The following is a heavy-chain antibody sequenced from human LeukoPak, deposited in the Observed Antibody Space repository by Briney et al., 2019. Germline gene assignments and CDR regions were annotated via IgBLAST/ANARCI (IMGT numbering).Heavy chain of an antibody. V-gene: IGHV4-59*01. CDR1: GDSISSYY. Sequence: SETLSLTCSVSGDSISSYYWSWIRQPPGKGLEWIGYIYYSGSTNYNPSLKSRVTISVDTSKNQFSLKLSSVTAADTAVYYCAGTPNWFDPWGQGTLVTVSS. D-gene: IGHD2-15*01. J-gene: IGHJ5*02. CDR2: IYYSGST. CDR3: AGTPNWFDP.